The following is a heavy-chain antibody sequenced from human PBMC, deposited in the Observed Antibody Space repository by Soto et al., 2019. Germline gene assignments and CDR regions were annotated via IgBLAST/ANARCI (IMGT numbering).Heavy chain of an antibody. D-gene: IGHD4-17*01. CDR3: ARGDTVTSQRGGGWYFDL. J-gene: IGHJ2*01. CDR2: IGTAGDT. Sequence: EVQLVESGGGLVQPGGSLRLSCAASGFTFSSYDMHWVRQATGKGLEWVSAIGTAGDTYYPGSVKGRFTISRENAKNSLYLQMNSLRAGDTAVYYCARGDTVTSQRGGGWYFDLWGRGTLVTVSS. CDR1: GFTFSSYD. V-gene: IGHV3-13*01.